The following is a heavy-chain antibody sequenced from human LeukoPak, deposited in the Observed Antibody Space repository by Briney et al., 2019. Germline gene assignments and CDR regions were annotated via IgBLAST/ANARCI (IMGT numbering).Heavy chain of an antibody. CDR3: ARVKDPGGYYYYYYMDV. D-gene: IGHD3-16*01. V-gene: IGHV4-34*01. J-gene: IGHJ6*03. Sequence: PSETLSLTCAVYGGSFSGFYWSWIRQPPGKGLEWIGEINHSGSTNYNPSLKSRVTISVDTSKNQFSLKLSSVTAADTAVYYCARVKDPGGYYYYYYMDVWGKGTTVTVSS. CDR2: INHSGST. CDR1: GGSFSGFY.